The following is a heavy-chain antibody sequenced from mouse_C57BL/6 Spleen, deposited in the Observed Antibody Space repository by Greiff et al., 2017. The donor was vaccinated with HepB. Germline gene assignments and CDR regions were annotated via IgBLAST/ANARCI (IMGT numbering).Heavy chain of an antibody. J-gene: IGHJ4*01. Sequence: QVQLKQPGAELVKPGASVKLSCKASGYTFTSYWMHWVKQRPGRGLEWIGRIDPNSGGTKYNEKFKSKATLTVDKPSSTAYMQLSSLTSEDSAVYYCASGTVVATDYYAMDYWGQGTSVTVSS. V-gene: IGHV1-72*01. CDR2: IDPNSGGT. D-gene: IGHD1-1*01. CDR1: GYTFTSYW. CDR3: ASGTVVATDYYAMDY.